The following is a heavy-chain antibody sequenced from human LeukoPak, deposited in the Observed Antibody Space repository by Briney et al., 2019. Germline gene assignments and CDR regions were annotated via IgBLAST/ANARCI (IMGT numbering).Heavy chain of an antibody. Sequence: SETLSLTCTVSGGSISSSSYYWGWIRQPPGKGLEWIGSIYYSGSTSGSTYYNPSLKSRVTMSVDTSKNQFSLKLSSVTAADTAVYYCARQGQWLVPYYFDYWGQGTLVTVSS. CDR2: IYYSGSTSGST. J-gene: IGHJ4*02. V-gene: IGHV4-39*01. CDR3: ARQGQWLVPYYFDY. D-gene: IGHD6-19*01. CDR1: GGSISSSSYY.